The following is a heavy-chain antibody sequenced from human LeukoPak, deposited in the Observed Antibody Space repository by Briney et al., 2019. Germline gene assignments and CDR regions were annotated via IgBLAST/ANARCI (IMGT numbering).Heavy chain of an antibody. J-gene: IGHJ5*02. D-gene: IGHD5-12*01. CDR2: IYTSGST. Sequence: SETLSLTCTVSGGSISSGSYYRSWIRQPAGKGLEWIGRIYTSGSTNYNPSLKSRVTISVDTSKNQFSLRLSSVTAADTAVYYCARAIVVTNWFDPWGQGTLVTVSS. CDR3: ARAIVVTNWFDP. CDR1: GGSISSGSYY. V-gene: IGHV4-61*02.